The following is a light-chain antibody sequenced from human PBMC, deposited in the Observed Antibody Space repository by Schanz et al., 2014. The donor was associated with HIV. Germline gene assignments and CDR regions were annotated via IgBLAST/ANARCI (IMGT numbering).Light chain of an antibody. CDR1: RNDVGTYNL. CDR2: EVT. V-gene: IGLV2-14*02. Sequence: QSALTQPASVSGSPGQSITISCTGTRNDVGTYNLVSWYQQHPGKAPQLMIYEVTKRPSGVSDRFSGSKSGNTASLTVSGLQAEDEADYYCSSYAGSNNPYVFGTGTKLTVL. CDR3: SSYAGSNNPYV. J-gene: IGLJ1*01.